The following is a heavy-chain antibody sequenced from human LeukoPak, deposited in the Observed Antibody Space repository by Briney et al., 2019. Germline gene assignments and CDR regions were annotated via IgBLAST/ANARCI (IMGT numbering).Heavy chain of an antibody. Sequence: PSETLSLTCTVSGVSISSYYWSWIRQPPGKGLEWIGYIYYSGSTNYNPSLKSRVTISVDTSKNQFSLRLSSVTAADAAVYYCARGRDSRGYQFMGFDSWGQGTLVTVSS. CDR3: ARGRDSRGYQFMGFDS. CDR1: GVSISSYY. D-gene: IGHD3-22*01. CDR2: IYYSGST. J-gene: IGHJ4*02. V-gene: IGHV4-59*08.